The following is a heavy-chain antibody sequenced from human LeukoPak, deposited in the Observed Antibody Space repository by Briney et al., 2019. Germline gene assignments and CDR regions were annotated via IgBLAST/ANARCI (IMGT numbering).Heavy chain of an antibody. D-gene: IGHD3-22*01. CDR2: ITGGSSTI. J-gene: IGHJ3*02. CDR1: GFTFSYYR. V-gene: IGHV3-48*04. CDR3: ARDRAVYSDSRGYYPDAFDI. Sequence: PGGSLRLSCAASGFTFSYYRMNWVRQAPGEGLEWLSYITGGSSTIYYADSLKGRFTISRDNAKNSLYLQMNSLRAEDTAMYYCARDRAVYSDSRGYYPDAFDIWGQGTMVTVSS.